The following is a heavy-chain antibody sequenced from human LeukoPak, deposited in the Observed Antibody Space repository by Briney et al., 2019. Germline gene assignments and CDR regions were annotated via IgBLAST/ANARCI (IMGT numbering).Heavy chain of an antibody. CDR2: IDPSDSYT. CDR1: GYSFTSYW. V-gene: IGHV5-10-1*01. Sequence: RGESLQISCKGSGYSFTSYWISWVRQMPGKGLEWMGRIDPSDSYTNYSPSFQGHVTISADKSISTAYLQWSSLKASDTAMYYCATRGGYSYGHWGQGTLVTVSS. D-gene: IGHD5-18*01. CDR3: ATRGGYSYGH. J-gene: IGHJ4*02.